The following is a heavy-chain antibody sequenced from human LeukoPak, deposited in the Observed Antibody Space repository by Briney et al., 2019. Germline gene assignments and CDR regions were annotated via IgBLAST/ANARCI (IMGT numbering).Heavy chain of an antibody. V-gene: IGHV3-74*01. CDR1: GLTFSSYW. CDR3: ARGGYYFDS. D-gene: IGHD3-16*01. J-gene: IGHJ4*02. Sequence: GGSLRLSCAASGLTFSSYWMHWVRQAPGKGLVWVSRINSDGNSAGYADSVKGRFTVSRDNAKNTLYLQMNSLRAEDTAVYYCARGGYYFDSWGQGTLVTVSS. CDR2: INSDGNSA.